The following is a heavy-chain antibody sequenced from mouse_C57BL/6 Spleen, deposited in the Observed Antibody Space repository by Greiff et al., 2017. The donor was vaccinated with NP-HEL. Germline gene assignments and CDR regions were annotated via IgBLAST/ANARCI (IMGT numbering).Heavy chain of an antibody. CDR3: ARNYGSRMDYAMDY. Sequence: VQLQQSGPELVKPGASVKIPCKASGYTFTDYYMDWVKQSHGKSLEWIGDINPNNGGTIYNQKFKGKATLTVDKSSSTAYMELRSLTSEDTAVYYCARNYGSRMDYAMDYWGQGTSVTVSS. J-gene: IGHJ4*01. CDR2: INPNNGGT. D-gene: IGHD1-1*01. CDR1: GYTFTDYY. V-gene: IGHV1-18*01.